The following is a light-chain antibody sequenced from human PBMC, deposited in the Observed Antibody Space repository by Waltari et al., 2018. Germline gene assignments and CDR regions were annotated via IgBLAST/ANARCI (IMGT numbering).Light chain of an antibody. J-gene: IGLJ1*01. V-gene: IGLV1-44*01. CDR2: GDD. CDR3: GAWDDSLNGYV. Sequence: QSVLTQPPSASGTPGQRVTISCSGSSSNIGSKTVSWYHQLPGTAPKLLIYGDDQRPSGVPDRCSASKSGTSASLSISNLQSEDEADYYCGAWDDSLNGYVFGSGTKVNVL. CDR1: SSNIGSKT.